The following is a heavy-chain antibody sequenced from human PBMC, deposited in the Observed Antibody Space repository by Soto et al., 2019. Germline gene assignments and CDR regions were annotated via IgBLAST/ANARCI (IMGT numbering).Heavy chain of an antibody. V-gene: IGHV3-15*01. D-gene: IGHD4-17*01. CDR1: GFTFSNAW. CDR2: IKSKTDGGTT. Sequence: EVQLVESGGGLVKPGGSLRLSCAASGFTFSNAWMSWVRQAPGKGLEWVGRIKSKTDGGTTDYAAPVKGRFTISRDDSKHTLYLQMNSLKTEDTAVYYCTTVTSTTTVSHYYYYYYMDVWGKGTTVTVSS. CDR3: TTVTSTTTVSHYYYYYYMDV. J-gene: IGHJ6*03.